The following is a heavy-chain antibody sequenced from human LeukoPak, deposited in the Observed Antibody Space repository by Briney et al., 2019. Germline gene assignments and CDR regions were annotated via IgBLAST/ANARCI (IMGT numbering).Heavy chain of an antibody. V-gene: IGHV3-48*01. CDR1: GFTFSSYS. D-gene: IGHD4-17*01. J-gene: IGHJ4*02. CDR2: ISSSSSTI. CDR3: ARDGGYYGDYRTPDY. Sequence: GGSLRLSCAASGFTFSSYSMNWVRQAPGKGLEWVSYISSSSSTIYYADSVKGRFTISRDNAKNSLYLQMNSLRAEDTAVYYCARDGGYYGDYRTPDYWGQGTLVTVSS.